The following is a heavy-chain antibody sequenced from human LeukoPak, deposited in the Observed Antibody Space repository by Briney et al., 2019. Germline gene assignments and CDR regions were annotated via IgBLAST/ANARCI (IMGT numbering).Heavy chain of an antibody. Sequence: GGSLRLSCAASGFTFSSYEINWVRQAPGKGLEWVGNIKADGSEAYHVDSVKGRFTISRDNARNSLFLQMNSLRVEDTAVYYCASQSYARFDPWGQGTLVTVSS. CDR1: GFTFSSYE. D-gene: IGHD3-16*01. CDR2: IKADGSEA. CDR3: ASQSYARFDP. J-gene: IGHJ5*02. V-gene: IGHV3-7*01.